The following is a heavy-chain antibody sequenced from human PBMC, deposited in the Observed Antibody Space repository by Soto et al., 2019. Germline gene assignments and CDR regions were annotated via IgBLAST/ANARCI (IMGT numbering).Heavy chain of an antibody. J-gene: IGHJ6*02. CDR3: ARDAIHVLLGYTYGAGGMEV. CDR1: GFTFDDYA. Sequence: EVQLVESGGDLVQPGRSLRLSCAASGFTFDDYAMHWVRLAPGKGLEWVSGISWNSGDIYYADSVKGRFTISRDNAKNSLYLQLNSLRPDDTAMYYCARDAIHVLLGYTYGAGGMEVRGQGTTVIVAS. CDR2: ISWNSGDI. D-gene: IGHD5-18*01. V-gene: IGHV3-9*01.